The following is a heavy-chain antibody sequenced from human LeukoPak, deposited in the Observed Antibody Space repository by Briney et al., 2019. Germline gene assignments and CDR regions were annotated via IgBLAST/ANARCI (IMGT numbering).Heavy chain of an antibody. CDR1: GGSFSGYY. J-gene: IGHJ4*02. D-gene: IGHD3-10*01. CDR3: AREGGYYGSGSYYKFRLYFDY. V-gene: IGHV4-34*01. Sequence: SETLSLTCTVYGGSFSGYYWSWIRQPPGEGLEWIGEINHSGSTNYNPSLKSRVTISVDTSKNQFSLKLSSVTAADTAVYYCAREGGYYGSGSYYKFRLYFDYWGQGTLVTVSS. CDR2: INHSGST.